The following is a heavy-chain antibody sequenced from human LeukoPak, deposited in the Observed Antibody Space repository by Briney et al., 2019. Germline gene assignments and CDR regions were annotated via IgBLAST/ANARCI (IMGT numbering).Heavy chain of an antibody. V-gene: IGHV3-30-3*01. CDR2: ISFDGSKD. J-gene: IGHJ4*02. CDR3: AKEGGYSYGFDY. D-gene: IGHD5-18*01. CDR1: TFTFSSYA. Sequence: GGSLRLSCATSTFTFSSYAMHWVRQAPGKGLEWVAVISFDGSKDYFADSVKGRFTISRDNSKNTMYLHMNSLRLEDTAVYYCAKEGGYSYGFDYWGQGTLVTVSS.